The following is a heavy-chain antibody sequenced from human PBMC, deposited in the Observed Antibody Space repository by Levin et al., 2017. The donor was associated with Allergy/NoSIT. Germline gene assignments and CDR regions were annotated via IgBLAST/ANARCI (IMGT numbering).Heavy chain of an antibody. Sequence: GESLKISCKASGYTFTGYFIHWVRQAPGQGLQWMGWIDPNSGGTKYAQEFEGRVTMTRDTSISTAYMELSRLISDDTAVYYCARVVQGSTSLGYWGQGALVTVSS. J-gene: IGHJ4*02. CDR1: GYTFTGYF. CDR3: ARVVQGSTSLGY. D-gene: IGHD1-26*01. CDR2: IDPNSGGT. V-gene: IGHV1-2*02.